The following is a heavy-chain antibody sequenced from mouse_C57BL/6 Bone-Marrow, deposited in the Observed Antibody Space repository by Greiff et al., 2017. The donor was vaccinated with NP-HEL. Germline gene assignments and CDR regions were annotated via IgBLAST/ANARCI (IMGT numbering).Heavy chain of an antibody. D-gene: IGHD2-1*01. V-gene: IGHV1-82*01. J-gene: IGHJ2*01. CDR2: IYPGDGDT. CDR3: ASIYYGNYGEYFDY. Sequence: QVQLQQSGPELVKPGASVKISCKASGYAFSSSWMNWVKQRPGKGLEWIGRIYPGDGDTNYNGKFKGKATLTADKSSSTAYMQLSSLTSEDSAVYFCASIYYGNYGEYFDYWGQGTTLTVSS. CDR1: GYAFSSSW.